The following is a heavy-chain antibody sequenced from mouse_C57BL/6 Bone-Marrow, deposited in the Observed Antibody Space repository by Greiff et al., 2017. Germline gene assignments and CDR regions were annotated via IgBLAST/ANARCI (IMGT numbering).Heavy chain of an antibody. CDR1: GYTFTSYW. CDR2: VDPSDSYT. V-gene: IGHV1-69*01. J-gene: IGHJ3*01. D-gene: IGHD2-4*01. CDR3: AAYEYDAY. Sequence: VQLQQSGAELVMPGASVKLSCKASGYTFTSYWMHWVKQRPGQGLEWIGEVDPSDSYTNYNQKFKGKSTLTVDKSSSTAYMQLSSLTSEDSAVYYCAAYEYDAYWGQGTLVTVSA.